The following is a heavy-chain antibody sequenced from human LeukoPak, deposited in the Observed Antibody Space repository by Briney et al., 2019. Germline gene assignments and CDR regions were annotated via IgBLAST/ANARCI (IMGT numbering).Heavy chain of an antibody. Sequence: GESLKISCKGSGYSFTNYWIGWVRQMPGKGLEWMGIIYPGDSDTRYSPSFQGQVTISADKSISTAYLQWSSLKASDTAMYYCASRSRYYYGSGTPGAFDIWGQGTMVTVSS. D-gene: IGHD3-10*01. CDR1: GYSFTNYW. V-gene: IGHV5-51*01. J-gene: IGHJ3*02. CDR2: IYPGDSDT. CDR3: ASRSRYYYGSGTPGAFDI.